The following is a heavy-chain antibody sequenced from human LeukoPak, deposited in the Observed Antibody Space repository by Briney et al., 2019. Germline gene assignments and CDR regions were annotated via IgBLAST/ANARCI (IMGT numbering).Heavy chain of an antibody. CDR1: GFTFSNAF. D-gene: IGHD3-9*01. CDR3: TTVLDAYYYDILIGYYH. V-gene: IGHV3-15*01. J-gene: IGHJ4*02. CDR2: IKSRIYGETT. Sequence: GGSLRLSCAASGFTFSNAFMNWVRQAPGKGREWVGRIKSRIYGETTDYAAPVKGRFTSSIDDSKKPLYLQMNSLKTEDTAVYYCTTVLDAYYYDILIGYYHWGQGTLVTVSS.